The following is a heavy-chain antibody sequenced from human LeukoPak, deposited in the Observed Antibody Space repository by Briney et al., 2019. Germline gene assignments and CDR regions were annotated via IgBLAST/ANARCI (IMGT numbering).Heavy chain of an antibody. Sequence: GGSLRLSCAASGFTFSSYSMNWVRQAPGKGLEWVSSISSSSSYINYADSVKGRFTISRDNAKNSLYLQMNSLRAEDTAVYYCARDASSSWTDYYYYGMDVWGQGTTVTVSS. CDR3: ARDASSSWTDYYYYGMDV. D-gene: IGHD6-13*01. V-gene: IGHV3-21*01. CDR1: GFTFSSYS. J-gene: IGHJ6*02. CDR2: ISSSSSYI.